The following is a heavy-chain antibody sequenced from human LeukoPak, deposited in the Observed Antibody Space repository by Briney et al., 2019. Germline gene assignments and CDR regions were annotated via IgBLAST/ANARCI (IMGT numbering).Heavy chain of an antibody. CDR2: ISSSSSYI. CDR1: GFTFSNYN. D-gene: IGHD3-9*01. J-gene: IGHJ4*02. V-gene: IGHV3-21*01. CDR3: ARDFDWLFGY. Sequence: GGSLRLSCAASGFTFSNYNMNWVRQAPGKGLEWVSSISSSSSYIYYADSVKGRFTISRDNAKNSLYLQMNSLRADDTAVYYCARDFDWLFGYWGQGTLVTVSS.